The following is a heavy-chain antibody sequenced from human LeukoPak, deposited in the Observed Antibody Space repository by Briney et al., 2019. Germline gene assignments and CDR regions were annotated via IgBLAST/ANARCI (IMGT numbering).Heavy chain of an antibody. V-gene: IGHV3-21*01. CDR3: ARDGRYDFWSGYPPHCMDV. J-gene: IGHJ6*03. D-gene: IGHD3-3*01. CDR2: ISSSSSYI. Sequence: GGSLRLSCAASRFTFSSFWMSWVRQAPGKGLEWVSSISSSSSYIYYADSVKGRFTISRDNAKNSLYLQMNSLRAEDTAVYYCARDGRYDFWSGYPPHCMDVWGKGTTVTVSS. CDR1: RFTFSSFW.